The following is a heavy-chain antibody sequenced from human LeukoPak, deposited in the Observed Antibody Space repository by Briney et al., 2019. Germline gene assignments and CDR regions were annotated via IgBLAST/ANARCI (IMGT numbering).Heavy chain of an antibody. V-gene: IGHV1-18*01. Sequence: ASVKVSCKASGYIFTSYGISWVRQAPGQGLEWMGWISVYNGNTNYPQRLQGRVTMTTDTSTTTAYMELRSLRSDDTAVYYCARAKVVLRYFDGHDAFDIWGQGTMVTVSS. CDR2: ISVYNGNT. D-gene: IGHD3-9*01. CDR3: ARAKVVLRYFDGHDAFDI. J-gene: IGHJ3*02. CDR1: GYIFTSYG.